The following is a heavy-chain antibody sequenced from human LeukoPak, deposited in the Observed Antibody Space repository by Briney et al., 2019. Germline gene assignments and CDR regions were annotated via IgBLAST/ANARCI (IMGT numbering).Heavy chain of an antibody. J-gene: IGHJ6*03. CDR3: AREEDYYYYYMDV. CDR1: GFTFSSYW. V-gene: IGHV3-74*01. Sequence: GGSLRLSCAASGFTFSSYWMQWVRQAPGKGLVWVSRINSDGSSTSYADSVKGRFTISRDNAKNTLYLQMNSLRAEDTAVYYCAREEDYYYYYMDVWGKGTTVTVSS. CDR2: INSDGSST.